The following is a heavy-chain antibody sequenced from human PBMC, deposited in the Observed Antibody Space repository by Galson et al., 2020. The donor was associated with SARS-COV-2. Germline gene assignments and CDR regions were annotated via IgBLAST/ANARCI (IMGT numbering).Heavy chain of an antibody. CDR2: IYHSGST. CDR3: ARETDIVVVVAVNWFDP. J-gene: IGHJ5*02. V-gene: IGHV4-38-2*02. Sequence: SETLSLTCTVSGYSISSGYYWGWIRQPPGKGLEWIGSIYHSGSTYYNPSLKSRVTISVDTSKNQFSLKLSSVTAADTAVYYCARETDIVVVVAVNWFDPWGQGTLVTVSS. D-gene: IGHD2-15*01. CDR1: GYSISSGYY.